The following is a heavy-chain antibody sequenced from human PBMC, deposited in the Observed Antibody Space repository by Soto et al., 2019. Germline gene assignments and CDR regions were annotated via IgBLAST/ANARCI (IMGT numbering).Heavy chain of an antibody. CDR2: IIPIFGTA. Sequence: QVQLVQSGAEVKKPGSSVKVSCKASGGTFSSYAISWVRQAPGQGLEWMGGIIPIFGTANYAQKFQGRVTITADESTSTADMELSSLRSEDTAVYYCARTLYGDYAEGYYFDYWGQGTLVTVSS. J-gene: IGHJ4*02. V-gene: IGHV1-69*12. CDR1: GGTFSSYA. CDR3: ARTLYGDYAEGYYFDY. D-gene: IGHD4-17*01.